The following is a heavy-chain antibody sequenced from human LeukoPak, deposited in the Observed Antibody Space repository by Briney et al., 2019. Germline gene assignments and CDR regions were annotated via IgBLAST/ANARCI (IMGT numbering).Heavy chain of an antibody. CDR3: AREAAVGTGGFDY. D-gene: IGHD2-8*02. Sequence: ASETLSLTCTVSGGSISSYYWSWIRQPPGKGLEWIGYIYYSGSTNYNPSLKSRVTISVDTSKKQFSLKVSSVTAADTAVYYCAREAAVGTGGFDYWGQGTLVTVSS. V-gene: IGHV4-59*01. J-gene: IGHJ4*02. CDR1: GGSISSYY. CDR2: IYYSGST.